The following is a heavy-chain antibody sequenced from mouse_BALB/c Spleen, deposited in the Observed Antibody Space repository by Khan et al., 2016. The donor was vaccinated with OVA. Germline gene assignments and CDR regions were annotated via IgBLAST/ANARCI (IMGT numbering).Heavy chain of an antibody. V-gene: IGHV3-6*02. Sequence: EVKLLESGPGLVKPSQSLSLTCSVTGYSITSGYYWNWIRQFPGNKLEWMGYITSGGSFNYSPSLKNRISITRDTSNNQFFLKLNSVTPEDTATYYCARAGRWFDYWGQGTLVTVSA. D-gene: IGHD3-3*01. J-gene: IGHJ3*01. CDR2: ITSGGSF. CDR3: ARAGRWFDY. CDR1: GYSITSGYY.